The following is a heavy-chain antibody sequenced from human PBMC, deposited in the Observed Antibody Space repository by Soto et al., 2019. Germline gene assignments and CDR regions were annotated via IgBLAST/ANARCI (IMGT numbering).Heavy chain of an antibody. Sequence: SETLSLTCTVSGGSISSGDYYWSWIRQPPGKGLEWIGYIYYSGSTYYNPSLKSRVTISVDTSKNQFSLKLSSVTAADTAVYYCARGGADSNYPHYYYYGMDVWGQGTTVTVSS. CDR1: GGSISSGDYY. V-gene: IGHV4-30-4*01. J-gene: IGHJ6*02. CDR3: ARGGADSNYPHYYYYGMDV. D-gene: IGHD4-4*01. CDR2: IYYSGST.